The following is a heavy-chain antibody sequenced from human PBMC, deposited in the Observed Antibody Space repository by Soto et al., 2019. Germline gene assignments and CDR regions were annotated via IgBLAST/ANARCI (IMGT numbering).Heavy chain of an antibody. Sequence: PSETLSLTXTVSGGSISSSSYYWGWIRHPPGKGLEWIGSIYYSGSTYYNPSLKSRVTISVDTSKNQFSLKLSSVAAADTAVYYCARHLGTSAWFGDYYSYYGMDVWGQGTTVTV. CDR3: ARHLGTSAWFGDYYSYYGMDV. J-gene: IGHJ6*02. V-gene: IGHV4-39*01. CDR1: GGSISSSSYY. CDR2: IYYSGST. D-gene: IGHD3-10*01.